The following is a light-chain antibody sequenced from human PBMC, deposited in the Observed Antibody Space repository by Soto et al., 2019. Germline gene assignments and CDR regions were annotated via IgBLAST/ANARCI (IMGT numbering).Light chain of an antibody. V-gene: IGKV1-5*01. CDR3: EQYNAYSPYS. CDR2: DAS. CDR1: QSISTW. J-gene: IGKJ2*03. Sequence: DIQMTQSPSTLSASVGDRVTITCRASQSISTWLAWYQQTPGKAPKLLIYDASSVESGVPSRFSGSGSGTEFTLTISSLQPDDSATYYCEQYNAYSPYSFGQGTKLESK.